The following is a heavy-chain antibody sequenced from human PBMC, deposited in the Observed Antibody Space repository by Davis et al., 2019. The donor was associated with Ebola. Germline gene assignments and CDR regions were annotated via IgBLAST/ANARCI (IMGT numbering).Heavy chain of an antibody. CDR3: ARSRGVRYQQLLNSDHYGMDV. D-gene: IGHD2-2*01. V-gene: IGHV1-2*02. CDR1: GYTFTGYY. CDR2: INPNSGGT. Sequence: AASVKVSCKASGYTFTGYYMHWVRQAPGQGLEWMGWINPNSGGTNYAQKFQGRLTMTRDTSISTTYMELSRLRSDDTAVYYCARSRGVRYQQLLNSDHYGMDVWGQGTTVTVSS. J-gene: IGHJ6*02.